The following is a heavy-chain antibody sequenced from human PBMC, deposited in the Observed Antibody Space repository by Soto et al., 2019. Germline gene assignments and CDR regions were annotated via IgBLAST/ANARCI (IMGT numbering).Heavy chain of an antibody. J-gene: IGHJ6*02. Sequence: PGGSLRLSCAASGFTFSSYSMNWVRQAPGKGLEWVSSISSSSSYIYYADSVKGRFTISRDNAKNSLYLQMNSLRAEDTAVYYCARCQYYYDSSGYYYYYGMDVWGQGTTVTVSS. CDR1: GFTFSSYS. CDR3: ARCQYYYDSSGYYYYYGMDV. D-gene: IGHD3-22*01. CDR2: ISSSSSYI. V-gene: IGHV3-21*01.